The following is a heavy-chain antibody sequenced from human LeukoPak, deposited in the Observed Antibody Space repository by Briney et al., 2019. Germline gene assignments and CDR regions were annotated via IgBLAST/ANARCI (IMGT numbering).Heavy chain of an antibody. CDR2: IYTSGTT. CDR3: VRRITGTTSDSFDY. V-gene: IGHV4-38-2*02. CDR1: GYSISSGYY. Sequence: SETLSLTCTVSGYSISSGYYWGWIRQPAGKGLEWIGRIYTSGTTHYNPSLKSRVTMSVDTSKQQFSLKLSSVTAADTAIYYCVRRITGTTSDSFDYWGQGTLVTVSS. D-gene: IGHD1-20*01. J-gene: IGHJ4*02.